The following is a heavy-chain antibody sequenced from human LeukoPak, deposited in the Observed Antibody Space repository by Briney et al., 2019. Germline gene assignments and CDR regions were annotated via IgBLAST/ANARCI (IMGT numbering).Heavy chain of an antibody. V-gene: IGHV4-59*01. J-gene: IGHJ4*02. Sequence: SETLSLTCTVSGGSISCYYWSWIRQPPGKGLEWIGYIYYSGSTNYNPSLKSRVTISVDTSKNQFSLKLSSVTAADTAVYYCARDPVGATYFDYWGQGTLVTVSS. CDR3: ARDPVGATYFDY. D-gene: IGHD1-26*01. CDR1: GGSISCYY. CDR2: IYYSGST.